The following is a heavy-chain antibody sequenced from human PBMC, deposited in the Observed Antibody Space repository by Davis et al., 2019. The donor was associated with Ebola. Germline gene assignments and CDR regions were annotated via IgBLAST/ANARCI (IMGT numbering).Heavy chain of an antibody. CDR1: GFSLSTSGMC. Sequence: SGPTLVKPTQTLTLTCTFSGFSLSTSGMCVSWIRQPPGKALEWLARIDWDDDKYYSTSLKTRLTISKDTSKNQVVLTMTNMDPVDTATYYCARTEDMITFGGVIVYFDYWGQGTLVTVSS. CDR2: IDWDDDK. V-gene: IGHV2-70*11. CDR3: ARTEDMITFGGVIVYFDY. J-gene: IGHJ4*02. D-gene: IGHD3-16*02.